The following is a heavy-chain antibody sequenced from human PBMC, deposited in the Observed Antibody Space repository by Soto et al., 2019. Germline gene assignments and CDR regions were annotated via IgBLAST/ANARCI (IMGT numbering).Heavy chain of an antibody. V-gene: IGHV3-21*01. Sequence: PGGSLRLSCVASGFTFSDYNMNWLRQTPGKGLEWVSSIASRSNYIYYADSLKGRFTVSRDNARNPLYLQVDNLRAEDTAVYYCARNRRIAVEMDVWGQGTTVTV. CDR1: GFTFSDYN. J-gene: IGHJ6*02. CDR2: IASRSNYI. D-gene: IGHD2-21*01. CDR3: ARNRRIAVEMDV.